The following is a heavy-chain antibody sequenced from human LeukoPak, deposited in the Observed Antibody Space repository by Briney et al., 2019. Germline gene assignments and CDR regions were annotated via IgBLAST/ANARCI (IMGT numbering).Heavy chain of an antibody. CDR3: ARVPPYSGSYSYYFDY. V-gene: IGHV3-66*02. J-gene: IGHJ4*02. D-gene: IGHD1-26*01. CDR1: GFTVSSNY. CDR2: IYSGDST. Sequence: GGPLRPSCAASGFTVSSNYMSRVRQAPGKGLEWVSVIYSGDSTYYADSVKGRFTISRDNSKNTLYLQMNSLRAEDTAVYYCARVPPYSGSYSYYFDYWGQGTLVTVSS.